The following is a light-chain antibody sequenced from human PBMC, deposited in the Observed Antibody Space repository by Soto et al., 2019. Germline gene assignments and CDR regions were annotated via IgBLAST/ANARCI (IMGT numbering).Light chain of an antibody. CDR2: AAS. CDR1: QSLTTRY. CDR3: QQYASSVAYT. V-gene: IGKV3-20*01. Sequence: EIVLTQSPGTLSLSPGETATLSCRASQSLTTRYLAWYQQKPGQAPRLLIYAASTRATGTPDRFSGSGSGTDFTLTISSLEPEDFAVYFCQQYASSVAYTFGQGTKLEIK. J-gene: IGKJ2*01.